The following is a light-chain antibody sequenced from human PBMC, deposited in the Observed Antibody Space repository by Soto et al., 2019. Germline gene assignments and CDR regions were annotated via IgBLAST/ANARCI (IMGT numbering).Light chain of an antibody. CDR3: QEHYSAPPVA. Sequence: DIQMTQSPSSLSASVGDRVTITCRASQGIDHSLAWYQQKPGKVPKLLIYSASTLQSGVPSRFISSGAGTDFTAPITSLQHEDVAAYYYQEHYSAPPVAFGPGTKVDV. CDR1: QGIDHS. CDR2: SAS. V-gene: IGKV1-27*01. J-gene: IGKJ3*01.